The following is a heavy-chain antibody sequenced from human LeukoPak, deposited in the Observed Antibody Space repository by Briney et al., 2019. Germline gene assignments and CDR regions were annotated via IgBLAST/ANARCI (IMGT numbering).Heavy chain of an antibody. CDR1: GFTFSGYV. CDR2: ITFSSSHI. J-gene: IGHJ5*02. Sequence: PGGSLRLSCAASGFTFSGYVMTWVRQAPGKGLEGVSSITFSSSHIYYADSVKGRFTISRDNTKDSLYLQMNSLRAEDTAIYYCARGPQFSGPGWFDPWGQGTLVTVSS. V-gene: IGHV3-21*01. CDR3: ARGPQFSGPGWFDP. D-gene: IGHD3-10*01.